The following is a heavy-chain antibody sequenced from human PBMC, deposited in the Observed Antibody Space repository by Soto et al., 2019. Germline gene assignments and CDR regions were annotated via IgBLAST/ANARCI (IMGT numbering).Heavy chain of an antibody. V-gene: IGHV4-34*01. D-gene: IGHD5-18*01. CDR2: INHSGST. Sequence: QVQLQQWGAGLMKPSETLSLTCAVYGGSFSGYYWSWIRQPPGKGLEWIGEINHSGSTNYNPSLKSRVTISVDTSKNQFSLKLSSVTAADTAVYYCARHIPQFGYGGGFYYYGMDVWGQGTTVTVSS. CDR1: GGSFSGYY. J-gene: IGHJ6*02. CDR3: ARHIPQFGYGGGFYYYGMDV.